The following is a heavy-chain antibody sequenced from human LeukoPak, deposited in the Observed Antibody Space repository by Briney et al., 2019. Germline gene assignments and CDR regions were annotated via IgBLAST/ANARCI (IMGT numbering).Heavy chain of an antibody. CDR3: ARVEQLGDAFDI. D-gene: IGHD6-13*01. J-gene: IGHJ3*02. Sequence: SVKVSCKASGGTFSSYAISWVRQAPGQGLEWMGRIIPILGIANYAQKFQGRVTVTADKSTSTAYMELSSLRSEDTAVYYCARVEQLGDAFDIWGQGTMVTVSS. CDR2: IIPILGIA. V-gene: IGHV1-69*04. CDR1: GGTFSSYA.